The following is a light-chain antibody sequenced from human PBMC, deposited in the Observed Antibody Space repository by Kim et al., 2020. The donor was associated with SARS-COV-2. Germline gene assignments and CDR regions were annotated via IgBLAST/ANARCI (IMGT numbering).Light chain of an antibody. CDR2: GNS. J-gene: IGLJ1*01. V-gene: IGLV1-40*01. CDR1: SSNIGAGYD. CDR3: QSYDNSLSSYV. Sequence: RVTSACTGRSSNIGAGYDVHWYQQLPTTAPKLLIYGNSNRPSGVPDRFSGSKSGTSASLAITGLQAEDEADYYCQSYDNSLSSYVFGSGTKVTVL.